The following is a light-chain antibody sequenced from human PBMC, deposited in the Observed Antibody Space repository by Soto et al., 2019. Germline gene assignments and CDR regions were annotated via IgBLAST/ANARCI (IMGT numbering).Light chain of an antibody. CDR1: QGISSY. CDR2: AAS. V-gene: IGKV1-8*01. Sequence: AIRMTQSPSSLSASTGDRVTITCRASQGISSYLAWYQRKPGKAPKLLIYAASTLQSGVPSRFSGSGSGTDFTLTISCLQSEDFATYYCQQYYSYPPGFGQGTKVEIK. CDR3: QQYYSYPPG. J-gene: IGKJ1*01.